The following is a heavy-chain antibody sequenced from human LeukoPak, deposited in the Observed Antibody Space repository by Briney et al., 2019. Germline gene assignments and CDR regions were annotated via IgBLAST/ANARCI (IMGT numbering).Heavy chain of an antibody. J-gene: IGHJ4*02. CDR1: GFTFSRFS. D-gene: IGHD3-3*01. CDR2: ITVTGGVAAGNA. Sequence: GGSLRLSCAASGFTFSRFSMAWIRQAPGKGPEWVAQITVTGGVAAGNAYYRDSVKGRFTISRDNSKNTLYLEMNSLRAEDTAVYYCAKDDFGSVDHWGQGALVTISS. CDR3: AKDDFGSVDH. V-gene: IGHV3-23*01.